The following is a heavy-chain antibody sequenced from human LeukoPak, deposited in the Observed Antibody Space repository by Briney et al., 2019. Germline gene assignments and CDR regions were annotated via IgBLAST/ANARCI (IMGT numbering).Heavy chain of an antibody. V-gene: IGHV1-69*04. J-gene: IGHJ6*02. CDR3: ARPVRGDRYYYGMDV. D-gene: IGHD4-17*01. Sequence: SVKVSCKASGGTFSSYAISWVRQAPGQGLEWMGRIIPILGIANYAQKFQGRVTITADKSTSTAYMELSSLRSEDTAVHYCARPVRGDRYYYGMDVWGQGTTVTVSS. CDR1: GGTFSSYA. CDR2: IIPILGIA.